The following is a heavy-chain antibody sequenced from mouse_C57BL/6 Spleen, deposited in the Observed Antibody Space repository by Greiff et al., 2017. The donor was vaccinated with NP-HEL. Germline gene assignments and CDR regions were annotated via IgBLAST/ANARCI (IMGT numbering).Heavy chain of an antibody. CDR3: ARGDDGYYV. V-gene: IGHV1-59*01. J-gene: IGHJ3*01. Sequence: VQLQQPGAELVRPGTSVKLSCKASGYTFTSYWMHWVKQRPGQGLEWIGVIDPSDSYTNYNQKFKGKATLTVDTSSSTAYMQLSSLTSEDSAVYYCARGDDGYYVWGQGTLVTVSA. D-gene: IGHD2-3*01. CDR2: IDPSDSYT. CDR1: GYTFTSYW.